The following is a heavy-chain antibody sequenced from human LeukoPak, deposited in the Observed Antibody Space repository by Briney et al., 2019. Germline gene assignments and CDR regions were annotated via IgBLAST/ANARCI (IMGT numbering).Heavy chain of an antibody. D-gene: IGHD5-18*01. Sequence: GGSLRLSCVASGFTFSNYYMNWVRQAPGKGLEWVSSISSSSSYIYYAGSVKGRFTISRDNAKNTLYLQMNSLRAEDTAVYYCARDPGTAMGRALDYWGQGTLVTVSS. V-gene: IGHV3-21*01. CDR1: GFTFSNYY. J-gene: IGHJ4*02. CDR2: ISSSSSYI. CDR3: ARDPGTAMGRALDY.